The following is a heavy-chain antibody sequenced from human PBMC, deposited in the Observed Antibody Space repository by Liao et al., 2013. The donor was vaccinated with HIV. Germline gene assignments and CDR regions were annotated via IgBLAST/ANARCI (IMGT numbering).Heavy chain of an antibody. CDR2: IYPAGST. J-gene: IGHJ4*02. V-gene: IGHV4-61*02. CDR1: GGSINTGGYY. D-gene: IGHD2-15*01. Sequence: QVQLQESGPGLVKPSQTVSLTCAVSGGSINTGGYYWNWIRQPAGKGLEWIGRIYPAGSTNYNPSLKSRVSISVDTSKNHFSLRLSSVTAADTAVYYCASLYCSGANCYRIIWGQGTQVTVSS. CDR3: ASLYCSGANCYRII.